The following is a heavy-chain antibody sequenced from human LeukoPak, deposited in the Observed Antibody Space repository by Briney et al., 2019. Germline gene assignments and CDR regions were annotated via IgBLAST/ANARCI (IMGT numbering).Heavy chain of an antibody. CDR3: AKEVGDYDFWSGGQYGMDV. V-gene: IGHV3-23*01. Sequence: PGGSLRLSCAASGFTFSSYAMSWVRQAPGKGLEWVSAISGSGGSTYYADSVKGRFTISRDNSKNTLYLQMNSLRAEDTAVYYCAKEVGDYDFWSGGQYGMDVWGQGTTVTVSS. J-gene: IGHJ6*02. D-gene: IGHD3-3*01. CDR2: ISGSGGST. CDR1: GFTFSSYA.